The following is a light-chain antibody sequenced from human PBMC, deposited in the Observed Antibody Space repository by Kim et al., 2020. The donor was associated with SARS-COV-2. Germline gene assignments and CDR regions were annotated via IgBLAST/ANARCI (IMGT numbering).Light chain of an antibody. CDR3: QTWGTGKV. V-gene: IGLV4-69*01. CDR1: SGHSSYA. J-gene: IGLJ3*02. Sequence: QPVLTQSPSASASLGASVKLTCTLSSGHSSYAIAWHQQQPEKGPRYLMKLNSDGSHSKGDGIPDRFSGSSSGAERYLTISSLQSGDEADYYCQTWGTGKVFGGGTKLTVL. CDR2: LNSDGSH.